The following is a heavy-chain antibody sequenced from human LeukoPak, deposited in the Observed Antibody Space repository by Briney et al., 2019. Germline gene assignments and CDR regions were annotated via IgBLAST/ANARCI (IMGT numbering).Heavy chain of an antibody. V-gene: IGHV3-7*01. CDR2: IKQDGSDK. D-gene: IGHD6-13*01. J-gene: IGHJ4*02. CDR1: GFTFSSYW. Sequence: GGSLRLSCAASGFTFSSYWMSWVRQAPGKGREWVANIKQDGSDKYYVDSVKGRFTISRDNAKNSLYLQMNSLRAEDTAVYYCARARFELTAAGHFNYWGQGTLVTVSS. CDR3: ARARFELTAAGHFNY.